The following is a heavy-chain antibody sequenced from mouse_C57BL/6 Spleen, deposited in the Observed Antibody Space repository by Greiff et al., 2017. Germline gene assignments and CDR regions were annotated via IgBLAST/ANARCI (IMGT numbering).Heavy chain of an antibody. J-gene: IGHJ3*01. V-gene: IGHV1-76*01. CDR1: GYNFTDYY. D-gene: IGHD3-1*01. CDR2: IYPGSGNT. Sequence: VQLQQSGAELVRPGASVQLSCKASGYNFTDYYINWVKQRPGQGLEWIARIYPGSGNTYYNEKFKGKATLTAETSSSTAYMQRSSLTSENSAVYCCARSGTAYWGQGTLVTVSA. CDR3: ARSGTAY.